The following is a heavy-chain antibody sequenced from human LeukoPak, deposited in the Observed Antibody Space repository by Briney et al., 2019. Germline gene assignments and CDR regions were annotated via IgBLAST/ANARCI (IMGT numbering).Heavy chain of an antibody. J-gene: IGHJ4*02. CDR2: IYTSGTT. CDR3: ARFSSIAAAFDY. Sequence: SETLSLTCTVSGGSISNYYWSWIRQPAGKGLEWIGRIYTSGTTHYNPSLKSRVTMSVDTSKNQFSLNLSSVTAADTAVYYCARFSSIAAAFDYWGLGTLVTVSS. V-gene: IGHV4-4*07. CDR1: GGSISNYY. D-gene: IGHD6-13*01.